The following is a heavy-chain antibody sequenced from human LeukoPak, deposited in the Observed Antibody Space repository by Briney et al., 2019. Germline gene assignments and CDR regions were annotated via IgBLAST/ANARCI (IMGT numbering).Heavy chain of an antibody. CDR1: GFTFSSFT. J-gene: IGHJ4*02. CDR2: ISGSGGST. CDR3: AKKGLPMVWFDY. V-gene: IGHV3-23*01. D-gene: IGHD2-8*01. Sequence: GGSLRLSCAASGFTFSSFTMTWVRQAPGKGLEWVSAISGSGGSTYYADSVKGRFTISRDNSKDTLYLQMNSLRAEDTAVYYCAKKGLPMVWFDYWGQGTLVTVSS.